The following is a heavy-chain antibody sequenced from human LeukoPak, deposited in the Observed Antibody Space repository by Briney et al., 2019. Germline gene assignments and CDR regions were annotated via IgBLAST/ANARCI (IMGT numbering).Heavy chain of an antibody. CDR3: AKDFSSGYYYFDY. CDR2: INQDGSER. J-gene: IGHJ4*02. V-gene: IGHV3-7*03. D-gene: IGHD3-22*01. CDR1: RFTFSNYW. Sequence: PGGSLRLSCAASRFTFSNYWMTWVRQAPGKGLEWVANINQDGSERYYVDSVKGRFTISRDNAKNSLYLQMNSLRAEDTALYYCAKDFSSGYYYFDYWGQGTRVTVSS.